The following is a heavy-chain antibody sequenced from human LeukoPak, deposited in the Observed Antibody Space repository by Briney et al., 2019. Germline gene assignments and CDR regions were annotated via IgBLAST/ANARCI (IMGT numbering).Heavy chain of an antibody. D-gene: IGHD4-23*01. CDR3: ARITPGGNSGDY. V-gene: IGHV4-39*01. J-gene: IGHJ4*02. CDR1: GGSISSSSYY. Sequence: SETLSLTCTVSGGSISSSSYYWGWIRQPPGKGLEWIVSVYSSGSTYYNPSLKSRVTISVDTSKNQFSLKLTSVTAADTAVYYCARITPGGNSGDYWGQGTLVTVSS. CDR2: VYSSGST.